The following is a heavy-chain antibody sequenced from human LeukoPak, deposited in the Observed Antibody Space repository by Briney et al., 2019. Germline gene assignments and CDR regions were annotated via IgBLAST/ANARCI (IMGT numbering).Heavy chain of an antibody. CDR1: GGSISSSSYY. Sequence: SETLSLTCTVSGGSISSSSYYWGWIRQPPGKGLEWIGSIYYSGSTYYNPSLKSRVTISVDTSKNQFSLKLSSVTAADTAVYYCARGGVAAAGTESIDYWGQGTLVTVSS. V-gene: IGHV4-39*07. CDR3: ARGGVAAAGTESIDY. J-gene: IGHJ4*02. D-gene: IGHD6-13*01. CDR2: IYYSGST.